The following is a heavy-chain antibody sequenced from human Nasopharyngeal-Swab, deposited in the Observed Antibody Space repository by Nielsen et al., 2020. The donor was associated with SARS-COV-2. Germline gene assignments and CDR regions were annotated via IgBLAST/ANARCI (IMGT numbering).Heavy chain of an antibody. CDR3: AKDGDRSAHYGSGSYVDY. CDR2: ISSSSSYR. J-gene: IGHJ4*02. D-gene: IGHD3-10*01. V-gene: IGHV3-21*04. CDR1: GFTFSSYS. Sequence: GESLKISCAASGFTFSSYSMNWVRQAPGKGLEWVSSISSSSSYRYYADSVKGRFTISRDNSKSTLYLQMNSLRAEDTAVYHCAKDGDRSAHYGSGSYVDYWGQGTLVAVSS.